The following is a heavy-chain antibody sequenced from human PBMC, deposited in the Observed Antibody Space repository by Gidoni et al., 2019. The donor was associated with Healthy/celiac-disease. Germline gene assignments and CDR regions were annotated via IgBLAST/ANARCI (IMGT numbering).Heavy chain of an antibody. D-gene: IGHD6-19*01. J-gene: IGHJ4*02. V-gene: IGHV1-2*06. CDR2: INPNSGGT. CDR1: GYTVTGYY. CDR3: ARVNVGGWYLNFDY. Sequence: QVKRGQSGAEGKKPGAAVKVACKAAGYTVTGYYMHGVRQAPGQGLEWMGRINPNSGGTNYAQKFQGRVTMTRDTSISTAYMALCRLRSDATSVYYCARVNVGGWYLNFDYWGQGTLVTVSS.